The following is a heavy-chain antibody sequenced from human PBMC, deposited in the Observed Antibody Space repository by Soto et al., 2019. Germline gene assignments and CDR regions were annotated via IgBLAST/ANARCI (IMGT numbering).Heavy chain of an antibody. V-gene: IGHV3-23*01. CDR3: AKDRRSGGSHNWFDP. CDR1: GYTFSSYA. Sequence: EVQLLESGGGLVQPGGSLRLSCAASGYTFSSYAMSWVRQAPGKGLEWVSAISGSGGSTYYADSVKGRFTISRDNSKNTLYLQMNSLRAEDTAVYYCAKDRRSGGSHNWFDPWGQGTLVTVSS. D-gene: IGHD2-15*01. CDR2: ISGSGGST. J-gene: IGHJ5*02.